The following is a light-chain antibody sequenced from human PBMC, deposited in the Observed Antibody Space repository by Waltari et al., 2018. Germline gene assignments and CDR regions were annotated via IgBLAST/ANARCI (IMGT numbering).Light chain of an antibody. Sequence: QAGLTHPPSVSKGLGHTATLSCPVNNNNVGSQEPPCLQQHPGQPPKVLSYRHKYRPSEISESLTADRSGNTVGLTIRRRETEDEADYYCTVWNSDHTDYVFESGTKVTV. CDR2: RHK. V-gene: IGLV10-54*04. J-gene: IGLJ1*01. CDR1: NNNVGSQE. CDR3: TVWNSDHTDYV.